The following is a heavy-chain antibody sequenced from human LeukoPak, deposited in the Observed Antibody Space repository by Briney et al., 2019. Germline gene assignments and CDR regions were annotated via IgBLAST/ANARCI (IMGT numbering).Heavy chain of an antibody. CDR1: GGSISSSSYY. CDR3: ARGGARGAARQFFY. V-gene: IGHV4-39*07. CDR2: IYYSGST. D-gene: IGHD6-6*01. Sequence: PSETLSLTCTVSGGSISSSSYYWGWIRQPPGKGLEWIGSIYYSGSTYYNPSLKSRVTISVDTSKNQFSLKLSSVTAADTAVYYCARGGARGAARQFFYWGQGTLVTVSS. J-gene: IGHJ4*02.